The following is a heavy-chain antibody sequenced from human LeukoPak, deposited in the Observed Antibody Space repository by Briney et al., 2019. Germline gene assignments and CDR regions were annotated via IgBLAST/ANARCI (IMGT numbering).Heavy chain of an antibody. CDR1: RFTFSSYA. V-gene: IGHV3-23*01. CDR2: ISGSGGST. Sequence: GGSLRLSCAASRFTFSSYAMSWVRQAPGKGLEWVSAISGSGGSTYYADSVKGRFIISRDNSKNSLYLQMNSLRAEDTAVYYCARGGFDWLGILDVWGKGTTVTISS. D-gene: IGHD3-9*01. CDR3: ARGGFDWLGILDV. J-gene: IGHJ6*04.